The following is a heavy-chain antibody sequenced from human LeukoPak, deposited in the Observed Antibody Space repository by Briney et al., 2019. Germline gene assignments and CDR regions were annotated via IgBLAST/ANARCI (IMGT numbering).Heavy chain of an antibody. J-gene: IGHJ4*02. CDR1: GYTFSNYH. Sequence: EASVKVSCKASGYTFSNYHMHWVRQAPGQGLGWVATINPSGDGVKYARSFQGRVTVTRDTSTTTLYMELRSLTSEDTAVYYCARDSTYYSGDYWGRGTLVTVSS. D-gene: IGHD4-11*01. CDR3: ARDSTYYSGDY. CDR2: INPSGDGV. V-gene: IGHV1-46*01.